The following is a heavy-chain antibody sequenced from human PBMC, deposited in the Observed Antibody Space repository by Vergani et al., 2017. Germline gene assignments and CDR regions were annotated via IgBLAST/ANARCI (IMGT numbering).Heavy chain of an antibody. CDR2: IYTSGST. D-gene: IGHD6-6*01. V-gene: IGHV4-61*02. J-gene: IGHJ4*02. Sequence: QVQLQESGPGLVKPSQTLSLTCTVSGGSISSGSYYWSWIRQPAGKGLEWIGRIYTSGSTNYNPSLKSRVTISVDTSKNQFSLKLSSVTAADTAVYYCARGQLVDENYFDYWGQGTLVTVSS. CDR1: GGSISSGSYY. CDR3: ARGQLVDENYFDY.